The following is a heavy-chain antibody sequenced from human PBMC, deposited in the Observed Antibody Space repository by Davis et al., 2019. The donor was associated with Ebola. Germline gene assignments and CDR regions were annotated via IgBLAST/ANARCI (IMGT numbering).Heavy chain of an antibody. V-gene: IGHV3-7*03. Sequence: GESLKISCAASGFSFSSHWMSWVRQAPGKGLEWVANIRQDGSEKHYVDSVKGRFTISSYNAKNSLYLQMNSLRAEDTAVYYCAREAVWRFDPWGQGTLVTVSS. CDR2: IRQDGSEK. J-gene: IGHJ5*02. D-gene: IGHD2-21*01. CDR1: GFSFSSHW. CDR3: AREAVWRFDP.